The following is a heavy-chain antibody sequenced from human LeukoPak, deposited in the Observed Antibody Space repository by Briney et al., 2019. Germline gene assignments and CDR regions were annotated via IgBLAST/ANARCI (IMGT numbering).Heavy chain of an antibody. J-gene: IGHJ3*02. V-gene: IGHV1-69*13. CDR3: ARRYYDSSELAFDI. CDR2: IIPIFGTA. D-gene: IGHD3-22*01. CDR1: GFTFSSYA. Sequence: SVKVSCKASGFTFSSYAISWVRQAPGQGPEWMGGIIPIFGTANYAQKFQGRVTITADESTSTAYMELSSLRSEDTAVYYCARRYYDSSELAFDIWGQGTMVTVSS.